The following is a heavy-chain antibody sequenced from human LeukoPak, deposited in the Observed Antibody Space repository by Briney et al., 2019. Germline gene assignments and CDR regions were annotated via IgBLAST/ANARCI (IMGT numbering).Heavy chain of an antibody. CDR3: ARRRLKRYYYDSSGRLDY. Sequence: SETLSLTCTVSGYSISSGYYWGWIRQPPGKGLEWIGSIYHSGSTYYNPSLKSRVTISVDTSKNQFSLKLSSVTAADTAVYYCARRRLKRYYYDSSGRLDYWGQGTLVTVSS. D-gene: IGHD3-22*01. CDR1: GYSISSGYY. CDR2: IYHSGST. J-gene: IGHJ4*02. V-gene: IGHV4-38-2*02.